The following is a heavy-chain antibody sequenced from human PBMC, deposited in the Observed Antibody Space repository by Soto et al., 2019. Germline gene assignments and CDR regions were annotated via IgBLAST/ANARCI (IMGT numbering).Heavy chain of an antibody. CDR1: GYTFTNYG. V-gene: IGHV1-18*01. Sequence: ASVKVSCKASGYTFTNYGVTWVRQAPVQGLEWMGWITPYNGNTHYAQKVQGRVTMTTDTSTSTAYMELSSLRSEDTAVYYCARSRYNCNDVYAFDIWGQGTMVNVSS. D-gene: IGHD1-20*01. J-gene: IGHJ3*02. CDR3: ARSRYNCNDVYAFDI. CDR2: ITPYNGNT.